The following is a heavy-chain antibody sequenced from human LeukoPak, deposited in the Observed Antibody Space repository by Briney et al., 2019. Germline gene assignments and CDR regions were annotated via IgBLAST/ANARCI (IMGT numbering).Heavy chain of an antibody. CDR3: ARGQDYFDSSGYFPVVRH. D-gene: IGHD3-22*01. J-gene: IGHJ4*02. V-gene: IGHV7-4-1*02. Sequence: ASVKVSCKASGYTFTNYGLNWVRQAPGQGLEWMGWINTNTGNPTYAQGFTGRFVFSLDTSVSTVYLQINTLKTEDTAVYYCARGQDYFDSSGYFPVVRHWGQGTLVTVSS. CDR2: INTNTGNP. CDR1: GYTFTNYG.